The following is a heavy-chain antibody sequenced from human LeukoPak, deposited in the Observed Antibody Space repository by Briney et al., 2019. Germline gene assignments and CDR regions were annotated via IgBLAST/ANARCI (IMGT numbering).Heavy chain of an antibody. V-gene: IGHV3-20*04. Sequence: GGSLRLSCAVSGFTFDDYGMSWVRQAPGKGLEWVSGINWNGGSTGYADSVKGRFTISRDNAKNSLYLQMNSLRAEDTALYYCARDRPRWELPDYWGQGTLVTVSS. CDR3: ARDRPRWELPDY. CDR2: INWNGGST. CDR1: GFTFDDYG. J-gene: IGHJ4*02. D-gene: IGHD1-26*01.